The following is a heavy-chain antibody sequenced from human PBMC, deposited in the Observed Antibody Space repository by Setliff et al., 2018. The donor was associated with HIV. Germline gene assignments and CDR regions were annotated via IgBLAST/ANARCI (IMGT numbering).Heavy chain of an antibody. V-gene: IGHV1-2*06. J-gene: IGHJ6*03. CDR1: GYTFTDYY. Sequence: ASVKVSCKATGYTFTDYYMHRVRQAPGQGLEWMGRINPNSGGTQYGQRFQGRVTMTRDTSSSTAYMELNGLRSDDTAVYFCARGEGGSGFQQYYYMDVWGKGTTVSVS. D-gene: IGHD1-26*01. CDR3: ARGEGGSGFQQYYYMDV. CDR2: INPNSGGT.